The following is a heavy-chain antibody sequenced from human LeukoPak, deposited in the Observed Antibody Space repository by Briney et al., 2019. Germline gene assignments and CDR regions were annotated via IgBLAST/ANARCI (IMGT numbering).Heavy chain of an antibody. J-gene: IGHJ4*02. CDR1: GFTFSSYG. V-gene: IGHV3-30*18. Sequence: GGPLRLSCAASGFTFSSYGMHWVRQAPGKGLEWVAVISYDESNKYYADSVKGRFTIPRDNSKNTLYLQRNSLRAEDTAVYYCAKDRSSSWEHGFDNGGQGTLVTVSS. D-gene: IGHD6-13*01. CDR2: ISYDESNK. CDR3: AKDRSSSWEHGFDN.